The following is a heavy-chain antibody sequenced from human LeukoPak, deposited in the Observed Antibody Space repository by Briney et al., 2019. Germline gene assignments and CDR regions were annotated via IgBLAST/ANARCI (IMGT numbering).Heavy chain of an antibody. CDR3: ARADQGHYDNGAYKH. D-gene: IGHD3-22*01. CDR1: RCTFSSHS. CDR2: IIPIFGTP. Sequence: SVKVSCKASRCTFSSHSVSWVRQAPGQGLEWMGGIIPIFGTPNYAQKLKGRVTITTDESTSTAYMELSSLRSEDTDVFFCARADQGHYDNGAYKHCGQGTRVTVSS. V-gene: IGHV1-69*05. J-gene: IGHJ4*02.